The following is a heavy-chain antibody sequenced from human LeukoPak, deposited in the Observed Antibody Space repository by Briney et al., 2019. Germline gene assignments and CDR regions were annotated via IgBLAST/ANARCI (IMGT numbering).Heavy chain of an antibody. J-gene: IGHJ4*02. D-gene: IGHD3-10*01. CDR1: GGSFSDYY. Sequence: SETLSLTCAVYGGSFSDYYWSWIRQPPGKGLEWIGSIYYSGSTYYNPSLKSRVTISVDTSKNQFSLKLSSVTAADTAVYYCASKFGELPIDYWGQGTLVTVSS. V-gene: IGHV4-34*01. CDR2: IYYSGST. CDR3: ASKFGELPIDY.